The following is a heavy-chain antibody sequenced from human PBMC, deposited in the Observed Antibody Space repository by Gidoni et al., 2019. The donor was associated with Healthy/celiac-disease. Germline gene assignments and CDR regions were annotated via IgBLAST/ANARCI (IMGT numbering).Heavy chain of an antibody. CDR1: GFTFSSYG. V-gene: IGHV3-30*18. J-gene: IGHJ4*02. CDR2: ISYDGSNK. CDR3: AKRFGIAARPDGPDY. D-gene: IGHD6-6*01. Sequence: QVQLVESGGGVVQPGRSLRLSCAASGFTFSSYGMHWVRQAPGKGLEWVAVISYDGSNKYYADSVKGRFTISRDNSKNTLYLQMNSLRAEDTAVYYCAKRFGIAARPDGPDYWGQGTLVTVSS.